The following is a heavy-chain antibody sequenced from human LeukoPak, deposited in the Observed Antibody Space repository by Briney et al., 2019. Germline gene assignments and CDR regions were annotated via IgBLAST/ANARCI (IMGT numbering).Heavy chain of an antibody. J-gene: IGHJ4*02. V-gene: IGHV3-30*18. D-gene: IGHD6-6*01. Sequence: GALKLSFAASGFPFSNYGMQGGRQAPGKGLGGVAVISYTGETKYYGDSVKGRFTISRDNSKNTLYLQMNSLRAEDTAVYYGVKETDEYSSSSSDYWGQGTLVTVSS. CDR2: ISYTGETK. CDR3: VKETDEYSSSSSDY. CDR1: GFPFSNYG.